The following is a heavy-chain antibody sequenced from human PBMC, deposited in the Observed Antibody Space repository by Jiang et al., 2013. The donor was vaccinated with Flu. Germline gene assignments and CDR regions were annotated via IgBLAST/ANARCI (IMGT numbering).Heavy chain of an antibody. CDR3: ARATAVEWFDP. J-gene: IGHJ5*02. V-gene: IGHV1-18*01. CDR2: AYNGNT. Sequence: AYNGNTNYAQKLQGRVTMTTDTSTSTAYMELRSLRSDDTAVYYCARATAVEWFDPWGQGTLVTVSS.